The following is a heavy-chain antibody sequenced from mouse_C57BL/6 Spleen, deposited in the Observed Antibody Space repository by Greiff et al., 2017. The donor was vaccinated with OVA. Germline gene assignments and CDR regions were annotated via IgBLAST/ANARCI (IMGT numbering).Heavy chain of an antibody. V-gene: IGHV1-81*01. CDR3: ARRGEGYDYDENFDY. J-gene: IGHJ2*01. D-gene: IGHD2-4*01. CDR1: GYTFTSYG. CDR2: IYPRSGNT. Sequence: VQLQQSGAELARPGASVKLSCKASGYTFTSYGISWVKQRTGQGLEWIGEIYPRSGNTYYNEKFKGKATLTADKSSSTAYMELRSLTSEDSAVYFCARRGEGYDYDENFDYWGQGTTLTVSS.